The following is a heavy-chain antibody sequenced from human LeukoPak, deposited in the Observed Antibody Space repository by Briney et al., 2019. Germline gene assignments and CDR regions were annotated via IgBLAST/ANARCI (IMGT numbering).Heavy chain of an antibody. V-gene: IGHV1-69*13. CDR2: IIPIFGTA. D-gene: IGHD6-19*01. CDR3: ARSYSSGWYSSGGGY. CDR1: GGTFSRYA. Sequence: ASVKVSCKASGGTFSRYAISWVRQAPGQGLEWMGGIIPIFGTANYAQKFQGRVTITADESTSTAYMELSSLRSEDTAVYYCARSYSSGWYSSGGGYWGQGTLVTVSS. J-gene: IGHJ4*02.